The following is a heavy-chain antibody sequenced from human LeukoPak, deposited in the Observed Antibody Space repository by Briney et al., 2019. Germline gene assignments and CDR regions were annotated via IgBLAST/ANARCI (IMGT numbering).Heavy chain of an antibody. CDR3: AKGKSSGSVDWFDP. CDR2: ITGDGKT. J-gene: IGHJ5*02. Sequence: GGSLRLSCAASKFTFSNNTMSWVRQAPGEGPQWVSSITGDGKTYYYDPVKGLFTVSRDNCQSTLYLQMNAVRAEDTAIYYCAKGKSSGSVDWFDPWGQGTLVTVSS. D-gene: IGHD3-10*01. V-gene: IGHV3-23*01. CDR1: KFTFSNNT.